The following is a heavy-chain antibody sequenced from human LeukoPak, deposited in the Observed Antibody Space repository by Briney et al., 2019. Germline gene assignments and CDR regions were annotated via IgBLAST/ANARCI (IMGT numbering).Heavy chain of an antibody. Sequence: SETLSLTCTISGGSISSYYWSWLRQPPGKGLEWIGYIYYSGSTNYNPSLKSRVTISVDTSKNQFSLKLSSVTAADTAVYYCARVEGFNWNYVFDPWGQGTLVTVSS. CDR2: IYYSGST. CDR1: GGSISSYY. V-gene: IGHV4-59*01. J-gene: IGHJ5*02. D-gene: IGHD1-7*01. CDR3: ARVEGFNWNYVFDP.